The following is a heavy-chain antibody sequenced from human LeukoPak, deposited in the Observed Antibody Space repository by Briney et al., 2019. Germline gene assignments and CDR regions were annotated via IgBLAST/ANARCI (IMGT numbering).Heavy chain of an antibody. CDR3: AKDYGDPVITMVRGVAGFYYMDV. CDR2: ISSFSGTI. J-gene: IGHJ6*03. CDR1: GLILRSYS. D-gene: IGHD3-10*01. Sequence: PGGSLRLSCVASGLILRSYSMNWVRQAPGKGLEWVSYISSFSGTINYADCVKGRFTIARDNRKNSLYMQMNRQRAEETAVYYCAKDYGDPVITMVRGVAGFYYMDVWGKGTTVTISS. V-gene: IGHV3-48*01.